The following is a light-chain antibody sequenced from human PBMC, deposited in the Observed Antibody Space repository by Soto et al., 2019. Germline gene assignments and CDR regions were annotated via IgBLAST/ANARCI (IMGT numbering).Light chain of an antibody. Sequence: ETVLTQSPGTLSLSPGERVTLSCRASQSVINNNLGWLQKKPGQPPRLLIHAASSRAVGIPGRFSGSGSGTDFTLAISRLEPEDFAVYYCQQYGDSEYTFGLGTKLEMK. CDR3: QQYGDSEYT. CDR2: AAS. J-gene: IGKJ2*01. V-gene: IGKV3-20*01. CDR1: QSVINNN.